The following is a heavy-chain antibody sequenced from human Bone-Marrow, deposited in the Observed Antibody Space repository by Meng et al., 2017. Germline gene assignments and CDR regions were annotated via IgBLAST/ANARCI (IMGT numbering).Heavy chain of an antibody. CDR1: GYTFTSYD. V-gene: IGHV1-2*02. CDR3: ARDWGGQGVLRFVVGNY. D-gene: IGHD3-3*01. J-gene: IGHJ4*02. CDR2: INPNSGGT. Sequence: ASVKVSCKASGYTFTSYDINWVRQAPGQGLEWMGWINPNSGGTNYAQKFQGRVTMTRDTSISTAYMELSRLRSDDTAVYYCARDWGGQGVLRFVVGNYWGQGTLVTVSS.